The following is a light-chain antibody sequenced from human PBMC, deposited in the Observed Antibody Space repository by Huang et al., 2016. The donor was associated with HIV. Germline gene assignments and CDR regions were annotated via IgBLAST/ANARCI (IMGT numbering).Light chain of an antibody. CDR1: QSLLHSDGKTY. J-gene: IGKJ4*01. Sequence: NQTPLSLSVTPGQPASISCTSSQSLLHSDGKTYLYCYVQKAVHSPQLLMYAVSNRFSGVPDRFSGSGSATSFTLKISRVEAEDVGIYYCMQGRHLSSPFGGGTKIEI. CDR3: MQGRHLSSP. V-gene: IGKV2-29*02. CDR2: AVS.